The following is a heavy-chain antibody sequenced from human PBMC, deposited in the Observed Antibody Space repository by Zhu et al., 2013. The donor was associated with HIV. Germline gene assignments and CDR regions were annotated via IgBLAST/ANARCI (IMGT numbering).Heavy chain of an antibody. Sequence: QVQLVQSGAEVKKPGSSVKVSCKASGGTFSSYAISWVRQAPGQGPEWMGGIIPMFEIPSHAQKFQGRVTITADESTSTAYMELNSLRSEDTAVYYCARGSTSYSEVYYYYGMDVWGQGTTVTVSS. D-gene: IGHD4-4*01. J-gene: IGHJ6*02. CDR3: ARGSTSYSEVYYYYGMDV. CDR2: IIPMFEIP. CDR1: GGTFSSYA. V-gene: IGHV1-69*12.